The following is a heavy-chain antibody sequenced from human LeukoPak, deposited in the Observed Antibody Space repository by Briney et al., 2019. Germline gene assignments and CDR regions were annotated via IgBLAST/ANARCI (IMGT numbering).Heavy chain of an antibody. D-gene: IGHD3-22*01. CDR1: GGTIYSYY. Sequence: PSETLSLTCTVSGGTIYSYYWSWIRQTAGKGLEWIGRLYPGVSPNYNPSLKSRVTMSVDTSKKQFALKLNTVTAADTAVYYCARLRFYDSTGYSPGHYMDVWGKGTTVTVSS. CDR2: LYPGVSP. CDR3: ARLRFYDSTGYSPGHYMDV. V-gene: IGHV4-4*07. J-gene: IGHJ6*03.